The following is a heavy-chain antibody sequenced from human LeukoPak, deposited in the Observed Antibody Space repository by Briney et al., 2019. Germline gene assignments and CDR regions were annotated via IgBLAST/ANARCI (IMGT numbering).Heavy chain of an antibody. D-gene: IGHD6-19*01. CDR1: GGSISSSNW. Sequence: SSGTLSLTCAVSGGSISSSNWWSWVRQPPGKGLEWIGEIYHSGSTNYNPSLKSRVTISVDKSKNQFSLRLTSVTAADTAVYFCAGEERWLVHWGQGTLVTVSS. CDR2: IYHSGST. V-gene: IGHV4-4*02. CDR3: AGEERWLVH. J-gene: IGHJ4*02.